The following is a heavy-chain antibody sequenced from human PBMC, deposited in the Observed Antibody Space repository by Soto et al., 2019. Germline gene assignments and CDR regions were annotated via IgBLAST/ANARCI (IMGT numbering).Heavy chain of an antibody. CDR3: ESCVVVVDATRYYYYGMDV. CDR2: IIPIFGTA. CDR1: GGTFSSYA. Sequence: QVQLVQSGAEVKKPGSSVKVSCKASGGTFSSYAISWVRQAPGQGLEWMGGIIPIFGTANYAQKFQGRVTIIEDDSPSTVYVELSVRSYEATDVYSCESCVVVVDATRYYYYGMDVWGQGTTVTVAS. D-gene: IGHD2-15*01. J-gene: IGHJ6*02. V-gene: IGHV1-69*12.